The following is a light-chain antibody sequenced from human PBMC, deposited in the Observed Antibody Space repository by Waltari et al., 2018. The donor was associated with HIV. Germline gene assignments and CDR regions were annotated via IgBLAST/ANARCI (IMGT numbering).Light chain of an antibody. CDR3: CAYAGSTTSVI. V-gene: IGLV2-23*02. CDR2: EVS. CDR1: SSDVGGYNL. Sequence: QSALTQPASVSGSPGQSITTSCTGTSSDVGGYNLVSAYQQHPGNAPKLMIYEVSKRPSGGSNRFSGSKSGNTASLTISGLQAEDEADYYCCAYAGSTTSVIFGGGTKLTVL. J-gene: IGLJ2*01.